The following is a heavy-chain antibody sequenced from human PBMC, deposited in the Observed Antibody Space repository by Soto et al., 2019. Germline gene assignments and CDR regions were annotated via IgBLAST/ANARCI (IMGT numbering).Heavy chain of an antibody. CDR1: GGSFSGYY. CDR2: INHSGST. V-gene: IGHV4-34*01. J-gene: IGHJ4*02. D-gene: IGHD4-17*01. CDR3: ARRYGPSFDY. Sequence: SETLSLTCAVYGGSFSGYYWSWIRQPPGKGLEWIGEINHSGSTNYNPSLKSRVTIPVDTSKNQFSLKLSSVTPADTAVYYCARRYGPSFDYWGQRTLVTVSS.